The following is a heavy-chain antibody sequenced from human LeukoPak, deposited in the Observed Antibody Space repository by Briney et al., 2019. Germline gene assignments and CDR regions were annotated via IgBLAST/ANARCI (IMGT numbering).Heavy chain of an antibody. CDR3: ARDPNFWSGYPYYFDY. Sequence: ASVKVSCKASGYTFTSYYMHWVRQAPGQGLEWMGIINPSGGSTSYAQKFQGRVTMTRDTSTSTVYMELSSLRSEDTAVYYCARDPNFWSGYPYYFDYWGQGTLVTVSS. J-gene: IGHJ4*02. V-gene: IGHV1-46*01. D-gene: IGHD3-3*01. CDR1: GYTFTSYY. CDR2: INPSGGST.